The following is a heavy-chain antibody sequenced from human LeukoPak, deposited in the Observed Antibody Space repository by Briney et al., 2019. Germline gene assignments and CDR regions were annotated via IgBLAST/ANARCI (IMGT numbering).Heavy chain of an antibody. J-gene: IGHJ4*02. V-gene: IGHV3-21*01. Sequence: GGSLRLSCAASGFTFSSYSMNWVRQAPGKGLEWVSSISSSSSYIYYADSVKGRFTISRDNAKNSLYLQMNSLRAEDTAVYYCARDKNCGGDCYTFDYWGQGTLVTVSS. CDR1: GFTFSSYS. CDR2: ISSSSSYI. D-gene: IGHD2-21*02. CDR3: ARDKNCGGDCYTFDY.